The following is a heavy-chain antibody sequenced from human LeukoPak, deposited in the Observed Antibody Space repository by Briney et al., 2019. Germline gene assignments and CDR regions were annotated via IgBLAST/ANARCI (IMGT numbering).Heavy chain of an antibody. Sequence: SETLSLTCTVSGGSISSGSYYWSWIRQPAGKGLEWIGRIYTSGSTNYNPSLKSRVTISLDKSNNQFSLRLSSVTAADTAVYYCATSITLAGWGAFDIWGQGTMVTVSS. CDR2: IYTSGST. V-gene: IGHV4-61*02. CDR3: ATSITLAGWGAFDI. D-gene: IGHD1-14*01. J-gene: IGHJ3*02. CDR1: GGSISSGSYY.